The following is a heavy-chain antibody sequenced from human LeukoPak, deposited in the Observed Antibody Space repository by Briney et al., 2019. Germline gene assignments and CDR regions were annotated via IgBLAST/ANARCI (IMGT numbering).Heavy chain of an antibody. CDR1: GFTFSDYF. D-gene: IGHD2-15*01. V-gene: IGHV3-74*01. CDR3: ARRVDATRWFDP. Sequence: GGSLRLSCSASGFTFSDYFMHWVRQAPGGGLVWLSRINGDGTTTIYADSVKGRFTISRDNAKNTLYLQMNSLRAEDTAIYYCARRVDATRWFDPWGQGTLVTVSS. J-gene: IGHJ5*02. CDR2: INGDGTTT.